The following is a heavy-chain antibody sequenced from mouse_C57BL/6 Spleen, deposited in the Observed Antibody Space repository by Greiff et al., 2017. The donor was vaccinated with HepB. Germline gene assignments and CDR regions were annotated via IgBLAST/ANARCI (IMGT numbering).Heavy chain of an antibody. CDR2: ISSGGDYI. Sequence: EVKLEESGEGLVKPGGSLKLSCAASGFTFSSYAMSWVRQTPEKRLEWVAYISSGGDYIYYADTVKGRFTISRDNARNTLYLQMSSLKSEDTAMYYCTREDYDTYYFDDWGQGTTLTLSS. J-gene: IGHJ2*01. CDR1: GFTFSSYA. D-gene: IGHD2-4*01. CDR3: TREDYDTYYFDD. V-gene: IGHV5-9-1*02.